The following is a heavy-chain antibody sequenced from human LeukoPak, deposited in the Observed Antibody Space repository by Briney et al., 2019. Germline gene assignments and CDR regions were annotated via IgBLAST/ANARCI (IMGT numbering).Heavy chain of an antibody. Sequence: PGGSLRLSCAASGFTFSSYSMNWVRQAPGKGLEWVAFIRYDGSNKYYADSVKGRFTISRDNSKNTLYLQMNSLRAEDTAVYYCAKPRCSTSCYAVGYWGQGTLVTVSS. CDR2: IRYDGSNK. D-gene: IGHD2-2*01. V-gene: IGHV3-30*02. CDR3: AKPRCSTSCYAVGY. CDR1: GFTFSSYS. J-gene: IGHJ4*02.